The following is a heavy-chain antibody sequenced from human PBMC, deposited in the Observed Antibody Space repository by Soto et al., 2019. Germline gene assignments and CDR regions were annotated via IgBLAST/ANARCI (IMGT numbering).Heavy chain of an antibody. Sequence: EVQLVDSGGGLVQPGGSLRLSCVASGLTVSTNYMSWVRQAPGKGLEWVSVIHSGGSTYHADSVKGRFTISRDNSKNSLYLQRSRLRAEDTSVYSCARAALGGGGAFDYWGQGTLVTVSS. CDR2: IHSGGST. CDR3: ARAALGGGGAFDY. CDR1: GLTVSTNY. V-gene: IGHV3-66*01. D-gene: IGHD3-16*01. J-gene: IGHJ4*02.